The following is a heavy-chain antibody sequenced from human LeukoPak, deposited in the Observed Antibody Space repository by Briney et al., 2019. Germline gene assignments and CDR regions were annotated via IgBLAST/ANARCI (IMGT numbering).Heavy chain of an antibody. V-gene: IGHV3-48*04. Sequence: GGSLRLSCAASGFTFSSYSMNWVRQAPGKGLEWVSYISSSSSTIYYADSVKGRFTISRDNAKNSLYLQMNSLRAEDTAVYYCARGGWSAVAAAFDIWGQGTMVTVSS. J-gene: IGHJ3*02. D-gene: IGHD6-19*01. CDR3: ARGGWSAVAAAFDI. CDR2: ISSSSSTI. CDR1: GFTFSSYS.